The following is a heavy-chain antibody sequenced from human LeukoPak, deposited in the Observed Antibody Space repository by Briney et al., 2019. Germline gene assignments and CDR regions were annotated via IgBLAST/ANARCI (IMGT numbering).Heavy chain of an antibody. CDR1: GFTFSSYA. CDR2: ISSNGGST. D-gene: IGHD3-10*01. CDR3: LKDSRADYYGSGSYSSPFDY. V-gene: IGHV3-64D*06. J-gene: IGHJ4*02. Sequence: GGSLRLSCSASGFTFSSYAMHWVRQAPGKGLEYVSAISSNGGSTYYADSVKGRFTISRDNSKNTLYLQMSSLRAEDTAVYYCLKDSRADYYGSGSYSSPFDYWGQGTLITVSS.